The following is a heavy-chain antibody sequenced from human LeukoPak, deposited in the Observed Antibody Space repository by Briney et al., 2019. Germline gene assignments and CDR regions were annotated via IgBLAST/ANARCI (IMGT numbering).Heavy chain of an antibody. Sequence: ASVKVSCKASGYTFTSYYMHWVRQAPGQGLEWMGMISPSGGSTSYAQKFQGRVTMTRDTSTNTVYMELSSLRSEDTALYYCAREVSNEDFDYWGQGTLVTVSS. CDR1: GYTFTSYY. J-gene: IGHJ4*02. CDR3: AREVSNEDFDY. V-gene: IGHV1-46*01. CDR2: ISPSGGST. D-gene: IGHD6-13*01.